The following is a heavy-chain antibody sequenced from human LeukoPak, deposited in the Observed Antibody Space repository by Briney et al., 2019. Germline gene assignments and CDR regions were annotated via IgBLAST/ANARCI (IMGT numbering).Heavy chain of an antibody. CDR1: GFSFSGYS. D-gene: IGHD7-27*01. Sequence: PGGSLRLSCAACGFSFSGYSMNWVRQAPGRGREWLSYISSGSRTIFYADSVKGRFTISRDNAKNSLYLLMNALTAGDTAVYYCARESITGDRDFDYWGQGTLITVSS. CDR2: ISSGSRTI. J-gene: IGHJ4*02. V-gene: IGHV3-48*01. CDR3: ARESITGDRDFDY.